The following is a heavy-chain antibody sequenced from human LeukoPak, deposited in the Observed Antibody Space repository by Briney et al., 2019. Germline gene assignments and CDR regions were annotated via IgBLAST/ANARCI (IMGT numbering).Heavy chain of an antibody. CDR2: ISWNSGSI. CDR1: GFTFDDYS. D-gene: IGHD3-22*01. Sequence: AGGALRLSCAASGFTFDDYSMHWVRQAPGEGLGWVSGISWNSGSIGYADSLKGRFTISRDNSKNTLDLQVDSLRAEDTAVYYCARAVGSGYYSNYWGQGTLVTVSS. CDR3: ARAVGSGYYSNY. V-gene: IGHV3-9*01. J-gene: IGHJ4*02.